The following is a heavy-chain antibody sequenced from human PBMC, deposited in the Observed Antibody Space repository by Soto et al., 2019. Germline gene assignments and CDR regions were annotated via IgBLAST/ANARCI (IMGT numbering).Heavy chain of an antibody. CDR3: ARERSRHLEIYYYYYMDV. CDR2: IYYSGST. V-gene: IGHV4-31*03. CDR1: GGSISSGGYY. J-gene: IGHJ6*03. Sequence: SETLSLTCTVSGGSISSGGYYWSWIRQHPGKGLEWIGYIYYSGSTYYNPSLKSRVTISVDTSKNQFSLKLSSVTAADTAVYYCARERSRHLEIYYYYYMDVWGKGTTVTVSS. D-gene: IGHD3-10*01.